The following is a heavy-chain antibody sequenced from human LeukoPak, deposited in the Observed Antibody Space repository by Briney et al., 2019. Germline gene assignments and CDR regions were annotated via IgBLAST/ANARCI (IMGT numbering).Heavy chain of an antibody. Sequence: SVKVSCKASGGTFSSYAISWVRQAPGQGLEWMGRIIPILGIANYAQKFQGGVTITADKSTSTAYMELSSLRSEDTAVYYCARSPQRDYYYYYMDVWGKGTTVTVSS. J-gene: IGHJ6*03. D-gene: IGHD2-2*01. CDR2: IIPILGIA. V-gene: IGHV1-69*04. CDR3: ARSPQRDYYYYYMDV. CDR1: GGTFSSYA.